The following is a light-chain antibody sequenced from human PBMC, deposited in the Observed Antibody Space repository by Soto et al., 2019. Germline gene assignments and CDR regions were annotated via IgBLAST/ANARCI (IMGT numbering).Light chain of an antibody. J-gene: IGLJ3*02. CDR3: AAWDDSLNGWV. V-gene: IGLV1-44*01. CDR1: SPNIGKSY. CDR2: NNN. Sequence: QSVLTRPPSASGTPGQRVTIFCSGSSPNIGKSYVYWYQQLPGTAPKLLIHNNNHRPSGVPDRFSGSKSGTSASLAISGLQSEDEADYYCAAWDDSLNGWVFGGGTKLTVL.